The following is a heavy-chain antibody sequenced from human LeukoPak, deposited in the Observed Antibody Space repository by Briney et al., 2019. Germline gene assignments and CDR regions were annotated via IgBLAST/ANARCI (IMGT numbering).Heavy chain of an antibody. D-gene: IGHD6-19*01. CDR3: ARVYEQWLSTNYGMDV. CDR1: GFTFSSYA. Sequence: GRSLRLSCAASGFTFSSYAMHWVRQAPDKGLEWVAVISYDGSNKYYADSVKGRFTISRDNSKNTLYLQMNSLRAEDTAVYYCARVYEQWLSTNYGMDVWGQGTTVTVSS. V-gene: IGHV3-30-3*01. J-gene: IGHJ6*02. CDR2: ISYDGSNK.